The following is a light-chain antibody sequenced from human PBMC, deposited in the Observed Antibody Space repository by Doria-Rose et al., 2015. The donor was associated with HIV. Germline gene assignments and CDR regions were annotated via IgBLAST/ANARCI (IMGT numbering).Light chain of an antibody. CDR1: SSNIGANND. Sequence: QSVLIQPPSVSGAPGQRVTISCTGSSSNIGANNDVHWYQQLPGAAPKLLSYGNTNRPSGVPDRFSGSKSGTSASLAITGLQAEDEADYYCQSYDNSLTIFGGGTKLTVL. V-gene: IGLV1-40*01. CDR2: GNT. CDR3: QSYDNSLTI. J-gene: IGLJ2*01.